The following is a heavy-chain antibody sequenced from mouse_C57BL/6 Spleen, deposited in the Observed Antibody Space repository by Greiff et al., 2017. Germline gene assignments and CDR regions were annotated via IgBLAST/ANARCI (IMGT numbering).Heavy chain of an antibody. D-gene: IGHD3-1*01. CDR3: ASGLGVDY. V-gene: IGHV5-17*01. CDR2: ISSGSSSI. CDR1: GFTFSDYG. J-gene: IGHJ2*01. Sequence: EVKLVESGGGLVKPGGSLKLSCAASGFTFSDYGMNWVRQAPEKGLEWVAYISSGSSSIYYAETVKGRFTISRDNATNTLFLQMTSLRSEDAALYYCASGLGVDYWGQGTTLTVSA.